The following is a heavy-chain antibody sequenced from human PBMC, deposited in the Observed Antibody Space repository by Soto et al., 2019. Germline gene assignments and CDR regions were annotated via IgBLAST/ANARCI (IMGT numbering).Heavy chain of an antibody. CDR1: GGSFSGYQ. Sequence: QVQLQQWGAGLLKPSETLSLTCAVYGGSFSGYQWSWIRQTPGKGLEWIGEINDSGNINYNPALRCRVTILVDTAKKQISLKLSSVTAADTAVYFCARGLILWFGELSRRGGYYYCMDVWGKGTTVTVSS. CDR2: INDSGNI. V-gene: IGHV4-34*01. CDR3: ARGLILWFGELSRRGGYYYCMDV. J-gene: IGHJ6*03. D-gene: IGHD3-10*01.